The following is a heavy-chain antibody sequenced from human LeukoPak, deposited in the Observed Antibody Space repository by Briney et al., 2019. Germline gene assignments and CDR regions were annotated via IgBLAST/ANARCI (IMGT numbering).Heavy chain of an antibody. CDR3: AKGTHYYDSSGYWAY. CDR1: GFTFSSCA. Sequence: GGSLRLSCAASGFTFSSCAMSWVRQAPGKGLEWVSAISGSGGSTYYADSVKGRFTISRDNSKNTLYLQMNSLRAEDTAVYYCAKGTHYYDSSGYWAYWGQGTLVTVSS. V-gene: IGHV3-23*01. CDR2: ISGSGGST. D-gene: IGHD3-22*01. J-gene: IGHJ4*02.